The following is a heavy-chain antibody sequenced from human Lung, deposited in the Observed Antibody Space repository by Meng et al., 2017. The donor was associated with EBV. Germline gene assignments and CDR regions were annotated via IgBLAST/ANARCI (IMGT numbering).Heavy chain of an antibody. CDR1: GYTFTSYG. CDR3: AASSSSWYQNWFDP. CDR2: ISAYNGNT. Sequence: VQMVQSGAEVKKPGASVKVSCKASGYTFTSYGISWVRQAPGQGLEWMGWISAYNGNTNYAQKLQGRVTMTTDTSTSTAYMELRSLGSDDTAVYYCAASSSSWYQNWFDPWGQGTLVTVSS. D-gene: IGHD6-13*01. V-gene: IGHV1-18*01. J-gene: IGHJ5*02.